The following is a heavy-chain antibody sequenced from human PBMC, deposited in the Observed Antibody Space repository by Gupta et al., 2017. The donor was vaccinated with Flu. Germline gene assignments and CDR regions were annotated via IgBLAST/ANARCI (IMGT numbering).Heavy chain of an antibody. V-gene: IGHV3-64D*06. CDR1: GFTFNVYT. D-gene: IGHD6-25*01. J-gene: IGHJ4*02. CDR2: ISSTGDNT. CDR3: VKDALRFSSGQEYYFDY. Sequence: EVQLVEFGGDLVQPGGSLRLSCSASGFTFNVYTMHWIRQAPGKGLEYVSTISSTGDNTYYANSVKGRFTISRDNSRSTLYLEMRSLRNDDTAVYYCVKDALRFSSGQEYYFDYWGQGTLVTVSS.